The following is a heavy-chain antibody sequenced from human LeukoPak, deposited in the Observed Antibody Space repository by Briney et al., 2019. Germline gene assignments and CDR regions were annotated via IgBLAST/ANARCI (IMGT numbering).Heavy chain of an antibody. J-gene: IGHJ4*02. V-gene: IGHV1-18*01. CDR1: GYTFTIYG. CDR3: ARSHSGTDFDY. CDR2: ISAYNGNT. Sequence: ASVTVSCTASGYTFTIYGISWVRQAPGQGLEWMGWISAYNGNTNYAQKLQGRVTMTTDTSTSTAYMELRSLRSDDTAMYYCARSHSGTDFDYWGQGTLVTVSS. D-gene: IGHD1-1*01.